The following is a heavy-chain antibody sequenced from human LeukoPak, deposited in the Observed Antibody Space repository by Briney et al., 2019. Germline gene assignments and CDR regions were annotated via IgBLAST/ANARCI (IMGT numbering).Heavy chain of an antibody. V-gene: IGHV4-59*01. CDR2: IYYSGST. D-gene: IGHD3-10*01. CDR3: ARDRYYGSGTKDV. CDR1: GGSISSYY. Sequence: SETLSLTCTVSGGSISSYYWSWIRQPPGKGLEWIGYIYYSGSTNYNPSPKSRVTISVDTSKNQFSLKLSSVTAADTAVYYCARDRYYGSGTKDVWGQGTTVTVSS. J-gene: IGHJ6*02.